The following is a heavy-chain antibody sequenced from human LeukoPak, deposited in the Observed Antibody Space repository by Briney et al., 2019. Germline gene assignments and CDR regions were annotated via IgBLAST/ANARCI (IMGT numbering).Heavy chain of an antibody. V-gene: IGHV3-23*01. CDR1: GFTFSSYA. CDR3: AKDGVGATPSYYFDY. Sequence: PGGSLRLSCAASGFTFSSYAMSWVRQAPGKELEWVSAISGSGGSTYYADSVKGRFTISRDNSKNTLYLQMNSLRAEDTAVYYCAKDGVGATPSYYFDYWGQGTLVTVSS. D-gene: IGHD1-26*01. CDR2: ISGSGGST. J-gene: IGHJ4*02.